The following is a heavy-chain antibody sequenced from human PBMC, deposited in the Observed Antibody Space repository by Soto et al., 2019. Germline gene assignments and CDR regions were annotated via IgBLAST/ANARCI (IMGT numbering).Heavy chain of an antibody. CDR3: ARGIPDYYGSGSYLLDNWFDP. CDR1: GGSFSGYY. D-gene: IGHD3-10*01. CDR2: INHSGST. Sequence: SETLSLTCAVYGGSFSGYYWSWIRQPPGKGLEWIGEINHSGSTNYNPSLKSRVTISVDTSKNQFSLKLSSVTAADTAVYYCARGIPDYYGSGSYLLDNWFDPWGQGTLVTVSS. J-gene: IGHJ5*02. V-gene: IGHV4-34*01.